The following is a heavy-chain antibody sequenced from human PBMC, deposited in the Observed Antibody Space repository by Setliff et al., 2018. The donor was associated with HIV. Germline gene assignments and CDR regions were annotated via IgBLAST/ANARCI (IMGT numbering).Heavy chain of an antibody. J-gene: IGHJ4*02. D-gene: IGHD3-22*01. CDR2: ISSSSSYI. Sequence: GGSLRLSCAASGFTFSSYSMNWVRQAPGKGLEWVSSISSSSSYIYYADSVKGLFTISRDNAKNSLYLQMNSLRAEDTAVYYCARGPYYYDSSGPFDYWGQGTLVTVSS. V-gene: IGHV3-21*01. CDR1: GFTFSSYS. CDR3: ARGPYYYDSSGPFDY.